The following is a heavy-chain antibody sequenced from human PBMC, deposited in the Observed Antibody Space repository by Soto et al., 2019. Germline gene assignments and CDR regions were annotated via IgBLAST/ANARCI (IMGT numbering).Heavy chain of an antibody. V-gene: IGHV3-23*01. CDR1: GFTFSSYA. Sequence: GGSLRLSCAASGFTFSSYAMSWVRQAPGKGLEWVSAISGSGGSTYYADSVKGRFTISRDNSKNTLYLQMNSLRAEDTAVYYCANHPIVVVVAAARRGWFDPWGQGTLVTVSS. CDR2: ISGSGGST. D-gene: IGHD2-15*01. J-gene: IGHJ5*02. CDR3: ANHPIVVVVAAARRGWFDP.